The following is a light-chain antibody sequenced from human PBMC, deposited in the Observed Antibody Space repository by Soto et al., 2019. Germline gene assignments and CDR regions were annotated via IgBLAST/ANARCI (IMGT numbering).Light chain of an antibody. Sequence: QSALTQPASVSGSPGQSITISCTGTSSDVGSYKFVSWYQQYPGKAPKLMIYEVSKRPSGVSNRFSGSKSGNTASLTISGLQAEDEADYSCSSYAGSSTFVVFGGGTKVTVL. CDR1: SSDVGSYKF. CDR3: SSYAGSSTFVV. V-gene: IGLV2-23*02. CDR2: EVS. J-gene: IGLJ2*01.